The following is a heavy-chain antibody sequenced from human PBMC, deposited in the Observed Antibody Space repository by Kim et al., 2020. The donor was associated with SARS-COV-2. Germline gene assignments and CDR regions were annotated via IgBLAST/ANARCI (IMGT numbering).Heavy chain of an antibody. Sequence: SETLSLTCTVSGGSISSYYWSWIRQPPGKGLEWIGYIYYSGSTNYNPSLKSRVTISVDTSKNQFSLKLSSVTAADTAVYYCARHVRGNPRRGWEVVVVVAAPGLAFDIWGQGTMVTVSS. V-gene: IGHV4-59*08. J-gene: IGHJ3*02. CDR1: GGSISSYY. CDR2: IYYSGST. D-gene: IGHD2-15*01. CDR3: ARHVRGNPRRGWEVVVVVAAPGLAFDI.